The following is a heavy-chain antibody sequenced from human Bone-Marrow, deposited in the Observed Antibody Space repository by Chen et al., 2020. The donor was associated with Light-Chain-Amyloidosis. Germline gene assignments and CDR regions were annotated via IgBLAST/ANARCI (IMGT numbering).Heavy chain of an antibody. CDR3: ARRRDGYNFDY. V-gene: IGHV5-51*01. J-gene: IGHJ4*02. CDR1: GYTFPNYW. CDR2: IYPDDSDA. Sequence: SGPEVKKPGESLKISCKGSGYTFPNYWIGWVRQMPGKGLEWMGVIYPDDSDARYSPSFEGQVTISADKSITXXXXQWRSLKASDTAMYYCARRRDGYNFDYWGQGTLVTVSS. D-gene: IGHD5-12*01.